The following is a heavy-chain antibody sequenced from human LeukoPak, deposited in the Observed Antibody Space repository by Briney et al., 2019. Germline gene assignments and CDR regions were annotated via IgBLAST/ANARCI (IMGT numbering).Heavy chain of an antibody. CDR2: IYYSGST. CDR3: ARQDAGYSSSWSSVYFDY. Sequence: PSETLSLTCTVSGGSISSSSYYWGWIRQPPGKGLEWIGSIYYSGSTYYNPSLKSRVTISVDTSKNQFSLKLSSVTAADTAVYYCARQDAGYSSSWSSVYFDYWGQGTLVTVSS. D-gene: IGHD6-13*01. V-gene: IGHV4-39*01. J-gene: IGHJ4*02. CDR1: GGSISSSSYY.